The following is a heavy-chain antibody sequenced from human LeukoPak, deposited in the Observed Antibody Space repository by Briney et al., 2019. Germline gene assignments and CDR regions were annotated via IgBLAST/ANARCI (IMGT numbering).Heavy chain of an antibody. J-gene: IGHJ4*02. Sequence: PGGSLRLSCAASGFTFSSYAMSWVRQAPGKGLEWVSVIYSGGSTYYADSVKGRFTISRDNSKNTLYLQMNSLRAEDTAVYYCARDPNHGYFDYWGQGTLVTVSS. CDR2: IYSGGST. V-gene: IGHV3-66*01. CDR3: ARDPNHGYFDY. D-gene: IGHD1-14*01. CDR1: GFTFSSYA.